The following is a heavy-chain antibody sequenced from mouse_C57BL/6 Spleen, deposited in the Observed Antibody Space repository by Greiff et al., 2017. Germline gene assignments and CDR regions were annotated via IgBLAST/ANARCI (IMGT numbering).Heavy chain of an antibody. Sequence: QVQLQQSGTELVKPGASVKLSCKASGYTFTSYWMHWVKQRPGQGLEWIGNINPSNGGTNYNEKFKSKATLTVDKSSSTAYMQLSSLTSEDSAVYYCALFITTVVAYFDYWGQGTTLTVSS. CDR1: GYTFTSYW. CDR3: ALFITTVVAYFDY. J-gene: IGHJ2*01. CDR2: INPSNGGT. V-gene: IGHV1-53*01. D-gene: IGHD1-1*01.